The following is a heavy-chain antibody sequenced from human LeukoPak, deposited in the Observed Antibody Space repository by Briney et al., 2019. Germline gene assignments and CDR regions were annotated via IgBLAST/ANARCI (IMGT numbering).Heavy chain of an antibody. CDR1: GFTFDDYG. Sequence: GGSLRLSCAASGFTFDDYGMSWVRQAPGKGLEWVSGINWNGGSTGYADSVKGRFTISRDNAKNSLYLQMNSLRAEDTALYHCARDRRDGYNGDAFDIWGQGTMVTVSS. J-gene: IGHJ3*02. V-gene: IGHV3-20*01. D-gene: IGHD5-24*01. CDR3: ARDRRDGYNGDAFDI. CDR2: INWNGGST.